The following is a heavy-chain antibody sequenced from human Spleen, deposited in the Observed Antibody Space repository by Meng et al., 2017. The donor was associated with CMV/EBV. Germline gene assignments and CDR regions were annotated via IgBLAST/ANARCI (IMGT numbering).Heavy chain of an antibody. CDR1: GYTFTGYY. V-gene: IGHV1-2*02. D-gene: IGHD2-2*01. Sequence: ASVKVSCKASGYTFTGYYMHWVRQAPGQGLEWMGWINPNSGGTNYAQKFQGRVTMTRDTSISTAYMELSRLRSDDTAVNYCARLVVVPAANWFDPWGQGTLVTVSS. J-gene: IGHJ5*02. CDR2: INPNSGGT. CDR3: ARLVVVPAANWFDP.